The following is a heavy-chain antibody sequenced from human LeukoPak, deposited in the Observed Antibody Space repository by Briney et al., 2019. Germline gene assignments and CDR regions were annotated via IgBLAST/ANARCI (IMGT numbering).Heavy chain of an antibody. D-gene: IGHD5-24*01. J-gene: IGHJ5*02. CDR3: ARDAGGERADEGWFDP. CDR2: INPNGGGT. Sequence: GASVKVSCKASGNTFTAYYLHWVRQAPGQGLEWMGWINPNGGGTTYAQKFQGRVTVTSDTSISTTYMELSRLRSDDTAVYYCARDAGGERADEGWFDPWGQGTLVTVSS. CDR1: GNTFTAYY. V-gene: IGHV1-2*02.